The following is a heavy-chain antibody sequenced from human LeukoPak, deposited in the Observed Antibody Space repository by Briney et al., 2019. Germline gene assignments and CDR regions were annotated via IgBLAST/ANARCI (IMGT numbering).Heavy chain of an antibody. Sequence: PGGSLRLSCAASGFIFNTYVMHWVCQAPGKGLEWLAFIRYDGSNKNYADSVKGRFTISRDNTKNSLYLQMNSLRAEDTAVYYCAKDGGSDPDSFDIWGQGTMVTVSS. CDR2: IRYDGSNK. CDR1: GFIFNTYV. J-gene: IGHJ3*02. D-gene: IGHD2-15*01. CDR3: AKDGGSDPDSFDI. V-gene: IGHV3-30*02.